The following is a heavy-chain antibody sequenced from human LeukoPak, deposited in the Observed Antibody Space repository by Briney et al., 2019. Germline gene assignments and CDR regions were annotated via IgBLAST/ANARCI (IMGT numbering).Heavy chain of an antibody. V-gene: IGHV4-4*02. CDR3: ASGRPYSSGWSYFDY. Sequence: PSETLSLTCAVSGGSISSSNWWSWVRQPPGKGLEWIGEIYHSGSTNYSPSLKSRVTISVDKSKNQFSLKLSSVTAADTAVYYCASGRPYSSGWSYFDYWGQGTLVTVSS. CDR1: GGSISSSNW. J-gene: IGHJ4*02. CDR2: IYHSGST. D-gene: IGHD6-19*01.